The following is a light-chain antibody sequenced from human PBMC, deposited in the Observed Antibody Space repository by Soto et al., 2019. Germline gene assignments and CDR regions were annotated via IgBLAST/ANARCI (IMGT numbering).Light chain of an antibody. Sequence: DIQMTQSPSSLSASVGDRVTITCQASQDISNSLNWYQQKPGKAPKLLIYDASNLETGVPSRFSGSGSGTHFTFTISSLQPEDFATYYCQQYENPPPSFTFGPGTKVDFK. V-gene: IGKV1-33*01. CDR1: QDISNS. CDR3: QQYENPPPSFT. CDR2: DAS. J-gene: IGKJ3*01.